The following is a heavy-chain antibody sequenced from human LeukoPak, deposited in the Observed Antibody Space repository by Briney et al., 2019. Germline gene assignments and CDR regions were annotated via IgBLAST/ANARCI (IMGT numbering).Heavy chain of an antibody. Sequence: PGGSLRLSCAASGFTFSDSYMTWIRQAPGKGLEWVSYIIPSSGYTNYADSVKGRFTISRDSAKNSLYLQMNSLRAEDTAVYYCARVVGDTGYYFDYWGQGSLVTVSS. CDR3: ARVVGDTGYYFDY. V-gene: IGHV3-11*06. J-gene: IGHJ4*02. D-gene: IGHD2-21*01. CDR2: IIPSSGYT. CDR1: GFTFSDSY.